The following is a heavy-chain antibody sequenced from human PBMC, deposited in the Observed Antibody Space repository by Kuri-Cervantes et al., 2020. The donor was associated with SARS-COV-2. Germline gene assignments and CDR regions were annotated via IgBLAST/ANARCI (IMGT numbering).Heavy chain of an antibody. CDR1: GFTVSSHV. CDR2: ISSSGSTI. V-gene: IGHV3-48*04. CDR3: ARGAHDHYYYGMDV. Sequence: GESLKISCAASGFTVSSHVMHWVRQAPGKGLEWVSYISSSGSTIYYADSVKGRFTISRDNAKNSLYLQMNSLRAEDTAVYYCARGAHDHYYYGMDVWGQGTTVTVSS. J-gene: IGHJ6*02. D-gene: IGHD1-1*01.